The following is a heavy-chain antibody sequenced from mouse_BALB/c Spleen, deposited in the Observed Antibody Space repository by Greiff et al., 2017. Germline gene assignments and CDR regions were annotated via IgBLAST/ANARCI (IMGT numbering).Heavy chain of an antibody. CDR2: ISSGSSTI. V-gene: IGHV5-17*02. J-gene: IGHJ3*01. Sequence: EVKLVESGGGLVQPGGSRKLSCAASGFTFSSFGMHWVRQSPEKGLEWVAYISSGSSTIYYADTGKGRFTISRDNPKNTLFLQMTSLRSEDTAMYYCARRWDAAYWGQGTLVTVSA. CDR1: GFTFSSFG. CDR3: ARRWDAAY. D-gene: IGHD4-1*01.